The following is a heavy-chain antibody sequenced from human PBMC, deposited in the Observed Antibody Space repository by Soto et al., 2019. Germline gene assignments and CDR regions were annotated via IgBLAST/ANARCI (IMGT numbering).Heavy chain of an antibody. Sequence: QVQLVQSGPEVKKPGASVKVSCRASGYNLTNYGITWLRQAPGQGLEWMGWINAYNGNTNYAQNLQGRVTMTTDTPTSTAYMELMSLRSDDTAMYYCARDRQFALWCQGTLVTVSS. CDR1: GYNLTNYG. V-gene: IGHV1-18*01. CDR2: INAYNGNT. CDR3: ARDRQFAL. J-gene: IGHJ4*02.